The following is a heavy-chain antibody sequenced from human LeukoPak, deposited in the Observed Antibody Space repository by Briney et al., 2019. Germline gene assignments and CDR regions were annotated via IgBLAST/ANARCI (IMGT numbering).Heavy chain of an antibody. J-gene: IGHJ4*02. CDR1: GGSFSGYY. V-gene: IGHV4-34*01. Sequence: SETLSLTCAVYGGSFSGYYWSWIRQPPGKGLEWIGEINHSGSTNYNPSLKSRVTISVDTSKNQFSLKLSSVTAADTAVYYCARARDPNYYDSSGLGYWGQGTLVTVSS. D-gene: IGHD3-22*01. CDR3: ARARDPNYYDSSGLGY. CDR2: INHSGST.